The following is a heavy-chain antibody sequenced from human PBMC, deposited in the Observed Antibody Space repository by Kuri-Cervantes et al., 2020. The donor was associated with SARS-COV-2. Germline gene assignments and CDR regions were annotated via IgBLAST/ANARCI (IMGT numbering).Heavy chain of an antibody. D-gene: IGHD2-8*01. J-gene: IGHJ6*02. Sequence: GGSLRLSCKASGGTFSSYAISWVRQAPGQGLEWMGGIIPIFGTANYAQKFQGRVTITADESTSTAYMELSSLRSEDTAVYYCARPTNDFCRMDVWGQGTTVTVSS. CDR2: IIPIFGTA. CDR1: GGTFSSYA. V-gene: IGHV1-69*01. CDR3: ARPTNDFCRMDV.